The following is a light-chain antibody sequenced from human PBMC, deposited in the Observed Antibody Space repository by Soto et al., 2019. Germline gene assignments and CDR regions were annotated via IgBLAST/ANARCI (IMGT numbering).Light chain of an antibody. CDR1: QSFSSY. CDR2: DAS. CDR3: QQRSNWPPVIT. Sequence: EIVLTQSPATLSLSPGERVTLSCRASQSFSSYLAWYQQKPGQAPRLLIYDASKRATGIPARFSGRGSGTEFTLTISSLETEDFAVYYCQQRSNWPPVITFGQGTRLEIK. J-gene: IGKJ5*01. V-gene: IGKV3-11*01.